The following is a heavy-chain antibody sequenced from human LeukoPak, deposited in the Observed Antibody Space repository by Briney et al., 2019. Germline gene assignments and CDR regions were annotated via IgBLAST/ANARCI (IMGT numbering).Heavy chain of an antibody. D-gene: IGHD5-18*01. CDR3: ARDERSGGFSYGYY. Sequence: PGRSLRLSCAASGFTFSTYAMHWVRQPPGKGLEWVAVISYDGSNKYYADSVKGRFTISRDNSKNTLYLQVNSLGAEDMAVYYCARDERSGGFSYGYYWGQGTLVTVSS. J-gene: IGHJ4*02. CDR1: GFTFSTYA. CDR2: ISYDGSNK. V-gene: IGHV3-30*01.